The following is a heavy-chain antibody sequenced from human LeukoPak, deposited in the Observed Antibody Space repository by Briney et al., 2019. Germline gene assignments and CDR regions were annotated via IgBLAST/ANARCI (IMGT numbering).Heavy chain of an antibody. Sequence: PSETRSLTCTVSGGSISSSYYYWGWIRQPPGKGLEWIGSIYYSGSTYYNPSLKSRFTISVDTSKNQFSLKLSSVTAADTAVYYCARHRAATGDFDYWGQGTLATVSS. CDR3: ARHRAATGDFDY. V-gene: IGHV4-39*01. CDR2: IYYSGST. J-gene: IGHJ4*02. CDR1: GGSISSSYYY. D-gene: IGHD6-13*01.